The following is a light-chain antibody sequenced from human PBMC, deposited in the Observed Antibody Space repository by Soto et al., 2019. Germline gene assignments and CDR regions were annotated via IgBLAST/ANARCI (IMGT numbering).Light chain of an antibody. Sequence: DIQMTQSPSTLSASIGDRVTITCRASETIRSWLAWYQQKPGKAPKFLIYGASSLESGVPARFSGSGSGTEFTLTISSLQPDDFATYYCQQYNSYPWTFGQGTKVDIK. CDR1: ETIRSW. CDR3: QQYNSYPWT. J-gene: IGKJ1*01. CDR2: GAS. V-gene: IGKV1-5*01.